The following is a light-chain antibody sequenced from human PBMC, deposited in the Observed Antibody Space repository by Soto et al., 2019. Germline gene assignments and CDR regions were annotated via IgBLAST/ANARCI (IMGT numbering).Light chain of an antibody. CDR2: LGS. V-gene: IGKV2-28*01. CDR1: QSRLGSSGNNH. CDR3: MQALHTPLT. J-gene: IGKJ5*01. Sequence: DLGMRQSPLSLPVVLEEPASISCWSSQSRLGSSGNNHLTRYLQKPGQSPQVVIYLGSNRASGVPDRFSVSGSGTDLTLKISRVEADDVGVYYRMQALHTPLTFGQGTRLEIK.